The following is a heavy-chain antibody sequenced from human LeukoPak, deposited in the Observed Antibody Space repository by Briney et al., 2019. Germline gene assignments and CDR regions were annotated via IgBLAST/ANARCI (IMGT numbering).Heavy chain of an antibody. Sequence: GASVTVPSKPSGYSFTAYTFPWVGQAPGQGLEGLGWINPNSGGTNYAQKFQGRVTMTRDTSISTAYMDLSTLRSDDSAVYYCARVSGSHQNYYYDYWGQGTLVTVSS. CDR1: GYSFTAYT. D-gene: IGHD3-10*01. CDR2: INPNSGGT. J-gene: IGHJ4*02. CDR3: ARVSGSHQNYYYDY. V-gene: IGHV1-2*02.